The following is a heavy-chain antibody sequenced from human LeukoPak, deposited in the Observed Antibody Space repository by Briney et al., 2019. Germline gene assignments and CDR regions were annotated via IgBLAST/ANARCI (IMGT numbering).Heavy chain of an antibody. CDR1: GFTVSSNY. D-gene: IGHD3-22*01. J-gene: IGHJ4*02. Sequence: PGGSLRLSCAASGFTVSSNYMSWVRQAPGKGLEWVSVIYSGGSTYYADSVKGRFTISRDNSKNTLYLQMNSLRAEDTAVYYCAREYYYDSSGYGDYWGQGTLVTVS. CDR2: IYSGGST. CDR3: AREYYYDSSGYGDY. V-gene: IGHV3-66*01.